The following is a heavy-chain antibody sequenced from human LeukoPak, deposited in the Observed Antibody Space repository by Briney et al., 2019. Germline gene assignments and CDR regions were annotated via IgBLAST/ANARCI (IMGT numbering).Heavy chain of an antibody. J-gene: IGHJ3*01. Sequence: SVKVSCKASGGTFSSYAISWVRQAPGQGLEWMGGIIPIFGTANYAQKFQGSVTITTDESTSTAYMELSSLRSEDTAVYYCARDNYAGANWFDPWGQGTMVTVSS. CDR2: IIPIFGTA. D-gene: IGHD3-10*01. CDR3: ARDNYAGANWFDP. CDR1: GGTFSSYA. V-gene: IGHV1-69*05.